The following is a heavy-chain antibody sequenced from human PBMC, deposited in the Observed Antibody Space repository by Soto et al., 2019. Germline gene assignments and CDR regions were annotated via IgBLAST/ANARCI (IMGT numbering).Heavy chain of an antibody. Sequence: SETLSLTCTVSGGSISSGGYYWSWIRQHPGKGLEWIGYIYYSGSTYYNPSLKSRVTISVDTSKNQFSLKLSSVTAADTAVYYCARAWDYYDSSGYYWFDPWGQGTLVTVSS. V-gene: IGHV4-31*03. CDR2: IYYSGST. CDR3: ARAWDYYDSSGYYWFDP. D-gene: IGHD3-22*01. CDR1: GGSISSGGYY. J-gene: IGHJ5*02.